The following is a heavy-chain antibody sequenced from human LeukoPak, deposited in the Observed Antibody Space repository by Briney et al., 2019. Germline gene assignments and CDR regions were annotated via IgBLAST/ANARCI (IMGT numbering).Heavy chain of an antibody. V-gene: IGHV3-53*01. CDR1: GFTFSSYA. CDR3: ARDSPWAPFDY. D-gene: IGHD7-27*01. Sequence: PGGSLGLSCAASGFTFSSYAMSWVRQAPGKGLEWVSVIYSGGSTYYADSVKGRFTISRDNSKNTLYLQMNSLRAEDTAVYYCARDSPWAPFDYWGQGTLVTVSS. J-gene: IGHJ4*02. CDR2: IYSGGST.